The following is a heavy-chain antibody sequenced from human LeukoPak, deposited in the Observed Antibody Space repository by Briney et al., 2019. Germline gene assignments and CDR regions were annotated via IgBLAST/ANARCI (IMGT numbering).Heavy chain of an antibody. CDR3: ARGSRSALGE. CDR2: TYYRSKWYN. D-gene: IGHD3-10*01. Sequence: SQTLSLTCAISGDSVSSNFAAWTWIRQSPSRGLEWLGRTYYRSKWYNDYAVAVKSRITINPDTSKNQFSLQLNSVTPEDTAVYYCARGSRSALGEWGQGTLVTVSS. J-gene: IGHJ4*02. CDR1: GDSVSSNFAA. V-gene: IGHV6-1*01.